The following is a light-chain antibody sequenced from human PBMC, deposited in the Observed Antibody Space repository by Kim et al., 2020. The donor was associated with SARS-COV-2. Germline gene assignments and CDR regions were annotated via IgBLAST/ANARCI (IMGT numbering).Light chain of an antibody. J-gene: IGLJ1*01. CDR1: KLGDKY. V-gene: IGLV3-1*01. CDR3: QAWDSSTYV. CDR2: QDS. Sequence: SVSPGQPASFTCSGDKLGDKYACWYQQKPGQSPVLVIYQDSKRPSGIPERFSGSNSGNTATLTISGTQAMDEADYYCQAWDSSTYVFGTGTKVTVL.